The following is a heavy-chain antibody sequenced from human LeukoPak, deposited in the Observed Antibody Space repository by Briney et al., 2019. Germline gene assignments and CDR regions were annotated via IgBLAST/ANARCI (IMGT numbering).Heavy chain of an antibody. CDR1: GFTLSNYW. D-gene: IGHD3-22*01. Sequence: GGSLRLSCAASGFTLSNYWMHWVRQAPGKGLVWVSRINNDGSTTDYADSVKGRFTISRDNTKNTLYLQMNSLRAEDTAVYYCARDRYDSSGYYCISDYWGQGTLVTVSS. J-gene: IGHJ4*02. CDR3: ARDRYDSSGYYCISDY. V-gene: IGHV3-74*01. CDR2: INNDGSTT.